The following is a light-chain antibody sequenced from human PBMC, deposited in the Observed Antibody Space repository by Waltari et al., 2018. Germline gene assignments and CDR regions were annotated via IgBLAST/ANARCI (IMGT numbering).Light chain of an antibody. CDR3: QQYQNWPPIT. V-gene: IGKV3-15*01. Sequence: EIVMTQSPDTLSVSPGARATLSCRASQSVSNNLAWYQQKPGQAPRLLMYGASTRATGIPARFSGSGSGTEFTLTISSLQSEEFGVYFCQQYQNWPPITFGQGTRLEIK. CDR2: GAS. J-gene: IGKJ5*01. CDR1: QSVSNN.